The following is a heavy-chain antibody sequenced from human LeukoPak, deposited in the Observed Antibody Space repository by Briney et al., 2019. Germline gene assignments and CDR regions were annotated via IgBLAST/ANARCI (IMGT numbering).Heavy chain of an antibody. CDR1: GYSFTTYW. CDR3: ARPYSNSVDY. Sequence: GESLKISCKGSGYSFTTYWIGWVRQMPGKGLEWMGIIYPDDSDTRYSPSFEGQVTISADKSISTAYLQWSSLKASDTAIYYCARPYSNSVDYWGQGTLVTVSS. V-gene: IGHV5-51*01. D-gene: IGHD4-11*01. CDR2: IYPDDSDT. J-gene: IGHJ4*02.